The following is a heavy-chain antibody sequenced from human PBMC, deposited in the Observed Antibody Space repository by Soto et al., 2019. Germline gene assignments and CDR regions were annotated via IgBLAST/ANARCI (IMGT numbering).Heavy chain of an antibody. CDR3: ARRGCVKGVCYNSYDM. CDR1: GFTFSDFG. Sequence: QVQLVESGGGVVQPGRSLRLSCAVSGFTFSDFGMHWVRQAPGKGLEWVALIWYHGGNEEYADSVNGRFSISRDNSKNTLYLQMDSIRAEDTAVYYCARRGCVKGVCYNSYDMWGQGTMVTVSS. V-gene: IGHV3-33*03. D-gene: IGHD2-8*01. J-gene: IGHJ3*02. CDR2: IWYHGGNE.